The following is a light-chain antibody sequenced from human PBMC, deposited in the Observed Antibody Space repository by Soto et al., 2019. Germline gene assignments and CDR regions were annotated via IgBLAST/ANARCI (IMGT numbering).Light chain of an antibody. CDR2: KIS. V-gene: IGKV2-30*02. CDR3: MRTTHCPFT. J-gene: IGKJ3*01. Sequence: DGVLTQAPLSLADTLGQPASISCRSSQSLVHSDGNTYLDWFQQRLGQSPRRLIYKISNPDSGVPDRFSVSGSSNDFRLKISTVEAEDIEVYFCMRTTHCPFTFGPGSKVDI. CDR1: QSLVHSDGNTY.